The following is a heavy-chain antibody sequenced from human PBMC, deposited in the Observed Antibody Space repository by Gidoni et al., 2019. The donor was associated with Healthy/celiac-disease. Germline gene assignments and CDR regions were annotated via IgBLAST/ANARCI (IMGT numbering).Heavy chain of an antibody. V-gene: IGHV3-7*01. D-gene: IGHD3-22*01. CDR2: IKQDGSEK. Sequence: EVQLVESGGGLVQPGGSLRLSFAASGFTFSREWMGWVRQAPGKGLEWVANIKQDGSEKYYVDSVKGRFTISRDNAKNSLYLQMNSLRAEDTAVYYCARGRYYDSWGQGTLVTVSS. CDR1: GFTFSREW. CDR3: ARGRYYDS. J-gene: IGHJ4*02.